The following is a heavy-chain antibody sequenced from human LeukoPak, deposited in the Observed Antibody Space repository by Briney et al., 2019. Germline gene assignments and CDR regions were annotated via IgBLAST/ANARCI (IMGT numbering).Heavy chain of an antibody. V-gene: IGHV3-23*01. D-gene: IGHD3-10*01. CDR3: AKGGITMGIIDY. CDR2: ISGSGDST. CDR1: GFTFSSYA. J-gene: IGHJ4*02. Sequence: GGSLRLSCAASGFTFSSYAMSWVRQAPGKGLEWVSVISGSGDSTYFIDSVKGRFIISRDNSKNTLDLQMNSLRAEDTAVYYCAKGGITMGIIDYWGQGTLVTVSS.